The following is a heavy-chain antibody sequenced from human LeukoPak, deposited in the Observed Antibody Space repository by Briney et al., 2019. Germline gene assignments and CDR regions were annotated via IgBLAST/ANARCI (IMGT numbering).Heavy chain of an antibody. J-gene: IGHJ4*02. D-gene: IGHD3-22*01. CDR1: GFTVSSNY. CDR3: ASNSYDSSGYYYV. CDR2: IYSGGST. Sequence: GGSLRLSCAASGFTVSSNYMSWVRQAPGKGLEWVSVIYSGGSTYYADSVKGRFTISRDDAKNSLYLQMNSLRAEDTAVYYCASNSYDSSGYYYVWGQGTLVTVSS. V-gene: IGHV3-53*01.